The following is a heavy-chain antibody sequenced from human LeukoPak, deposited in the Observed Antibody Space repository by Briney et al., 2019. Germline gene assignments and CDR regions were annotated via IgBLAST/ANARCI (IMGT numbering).Heavy chain of an antibody. J-gene: IGHJ4*02. D-gene: IGHD2-15*01. CDR1: GFPFRLYV. Sequence: GGSLRLFCAVSGFPFRLYVMTWVRQAPGKGLEWVSAITGSGGSKYYADSVRGRFTISRDNSKTTLYLQMSSLRAEDTAIYYCTHPSTPASVGLDYWGQGTLVTVSS. V-gene: IGHV3-23*01. CDR2: ITGSGGSK. CDR3: THPSTPASVGLDY.